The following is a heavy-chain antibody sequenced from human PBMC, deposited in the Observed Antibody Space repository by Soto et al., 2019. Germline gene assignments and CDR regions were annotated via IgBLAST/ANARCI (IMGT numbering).Heavy chain of an antibody. Sequence: SETLSLTCTVSGGSISSSSYYWGWIRQPPGKGLEWIGSIYYSGSTYYNPSLKSRVTISVDTSKNQFSLKLSSVTAADTAVYYCARGVLLWFGELSYYFDYWGQGTLVTVSS. J-gene: IGHJ4*02. D-gene: IGHD3-10*01. CDR2: IYYSGST. CDR3: ARGVLLWFGELSYYFDY. V-gene: IGHV4-39*01. CDR1: GGSISSSSYY.